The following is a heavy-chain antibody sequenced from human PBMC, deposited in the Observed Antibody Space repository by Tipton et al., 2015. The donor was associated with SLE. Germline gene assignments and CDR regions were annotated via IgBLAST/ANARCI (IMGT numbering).Heavy chain of an antibody. V-gene: IGHV4-61*08. D-gene: IGHD5-12*01. J-gene: IGHJ4*02. Sequence: TLSLTCTVSGASISGGGYSWNWIRQPPGKGLEWIGYIYYSGSTNYNPSLKSRVTISDDTSKTQFSLKLSSVSAADTAVYYCARWVSGYADYWGQGTLVTVSS. CDR1: GASISGGGYS. CDR2: IYYSGST. CDR3: ARWVSGYADY.